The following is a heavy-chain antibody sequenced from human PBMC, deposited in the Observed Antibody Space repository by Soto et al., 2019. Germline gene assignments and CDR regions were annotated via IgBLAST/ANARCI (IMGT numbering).Heavy chain of an antibody. V-gene: IGHV3-30*18. D-gene: IGHD3-22*01. CDR3: AKDGPYDSSGSLGY. Sequence: GESLRISCAASGFTFSSYGMHWVRQAPGKGLEWVAVISYDGSNKYYADSVKGRFTISRDNSKNTLYLQMNSLRAEDTAVYYCAKDGPYDSSGSLGYWGQGTLVTVSS. CDR2: ISYDGSNK. CDR1: GFTFSSYG. J-gene: IGHJ4*02.